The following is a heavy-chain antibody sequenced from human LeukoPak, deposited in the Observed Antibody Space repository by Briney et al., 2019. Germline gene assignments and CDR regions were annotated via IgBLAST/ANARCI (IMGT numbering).Heavy chain of an antibody. D-gene: IGHD3-9*01. CDR1: GCTFSSYV. J-gene: IGHJ4*02. Sequence: TGGSLILTCAASGCTFSSYVMSWVRQAPGKGLEWVSAISGSGGSTYYADSVKGRFTISRDNSKNTLYLQMNSLRAEDTAVYYCPKDHQLRYFDWFTESGFDYWGQGTLVTVSS. CDR3: PKDHQLRYFDWFTESGFDY. V-gene: IGHV3-23*01. CDR2: ISGSGGST.